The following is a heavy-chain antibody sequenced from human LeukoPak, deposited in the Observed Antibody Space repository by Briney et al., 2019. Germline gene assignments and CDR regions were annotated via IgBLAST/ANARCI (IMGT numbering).Heavy chain of an antibody. D-gene: IGHD3-3*01. CDR3: ATYERFLEWLLGVGRTCGFDY. CDR2: FDPEDGET. Sequence: ASVKVSCKVSGYTLTESSMHWVRQAPGKGLEWMGGFDPEDGETIYAQKFQGRVTMTEDTSTDTAYMELSSLRSEDTAVYYCATYERFLEWLLGVGRTCGFDYWGQGTLVTVSS. V-gene: IGHV1-24*01. CDR1: GYTLTESS. J-gene: IGHJ4*02.